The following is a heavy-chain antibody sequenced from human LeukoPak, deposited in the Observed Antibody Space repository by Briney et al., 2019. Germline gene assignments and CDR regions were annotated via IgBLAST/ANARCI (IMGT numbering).Heavy chain of an antibody. Sequence: ASVKVSCKASGYTFTSYGISWVRQAPGQGLEWMGWISAYNGNTNYAQKLQGRVTMTTDTSTSTAYMELRSLRSDDTAVYYCARRGPDCSSTSCYAGYYYYYYMDVWGKGTTVTISS. CDR2: ISAYNGNT. CDR1: GYTFTSYG. D-gene: IGHD2-2*01. V-gene: IGHV1-18*01. J-gene: IGHJ6*03. CDR3: ARRGPDCSSTSCYAGYYYYYYMDV.